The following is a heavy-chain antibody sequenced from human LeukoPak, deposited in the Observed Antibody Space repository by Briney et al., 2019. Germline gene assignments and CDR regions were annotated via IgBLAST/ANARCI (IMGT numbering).Heavy chain of an antibody. CDR1: GDSISGSRYY. D-gene: IGHD6-13*01. V-gene: IGHV4-61*05. Sequence: SETLSLTCTVSGDSISGSRYYWAWIRQPPGKGLEWIGYIYYSGSTNYNPSLKSRVTISVDTSKNQFSLKLSSVTAADTAVYYCASSSSSWTDFDIWGQGTMVTVSS. CDR2: IYYSGST. CDR3: ASSSSSWTDFDI. J-gene: IGHJ3*02.